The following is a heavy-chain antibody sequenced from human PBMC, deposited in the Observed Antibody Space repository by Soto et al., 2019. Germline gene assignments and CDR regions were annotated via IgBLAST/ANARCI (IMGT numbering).Heavy chain of an antibody. Sequence: LRLSCTASGFTFRDYAMGWVRQAPGKGLEWVSFISGSGGSTYYADSVKGRFTISRGNSKNTLSLQMHTLRAEDTAIYYCAKGSAATHYYYYPLDVWGQGTTVTVSS. V-gene: IGHV3-23*01. CDR1: GFTFRDYA. CDR2: ISGSGGST. J-gene: IGHJ6*02. CDR3: AKGSAATHYYYYPLDV. D-gene: IGHD2-15*01.